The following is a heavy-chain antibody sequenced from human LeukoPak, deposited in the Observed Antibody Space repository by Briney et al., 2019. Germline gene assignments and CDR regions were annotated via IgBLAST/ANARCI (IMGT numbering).Heavy chain of an antibody. J-gene: IGHJ3*02. CDR1: GFTFDGYA. CDR2: ISWNSGSI. Sequence: PGGSLRLSCAASGFTFDGYAMHWVRQAPGKGLEWVSGISWNSGSIGYEDSVKGRFTISRDNAKNSLYLQMNSLRAEDTALYYCAKDQDIAVAGRVNAFDIWGQGTMVTVSS. CDR3: AKDQDIAVAGRVNAFDI. D-gene: IGHD6-19*01. V-gene: IGHV3-9*01.